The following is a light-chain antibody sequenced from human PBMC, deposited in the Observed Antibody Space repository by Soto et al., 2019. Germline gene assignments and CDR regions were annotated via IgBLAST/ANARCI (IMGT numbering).Light chain of an antibody. CDR1: QIISDL. V-gene: IGKV1-5*03. CDR3: QQFHRYPWT. J-gene: IGKJ1*01. Sequence: DIQMTQSPSTLSASVGDRVTITCRASQIISDLLAWYQQKPGKAPKLLIYTASNLESGVPFRFSGSGSGTEFALTISSLQPDDFATYYCQQFHRYPWTFGQGTKVEIK. CDR2: TAS.